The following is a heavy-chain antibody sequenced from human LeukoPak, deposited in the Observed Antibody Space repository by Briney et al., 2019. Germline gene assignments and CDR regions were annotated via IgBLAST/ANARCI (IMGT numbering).Heavy chain of an antibody. D-gene: IGHD3-3*01. CDR2: IIPIFGTA. CDR3: ARGVDSYHFWSGYFEVYYYMDV. CDR1: GGTFSSYA. J-gene: IGHJ6*03. Sequence: ASVKVSCKASGGTFSSYAISWVRQAPGQGLEWMGGIIPIFGTANYAQKFQGRVTITTDESTSTAYMELSSLRSEDTAVYYCARGVDSYHFWSGYFEVYYYMDVWGKGTTVTVSS. V-gene: IGHV1-69*05.